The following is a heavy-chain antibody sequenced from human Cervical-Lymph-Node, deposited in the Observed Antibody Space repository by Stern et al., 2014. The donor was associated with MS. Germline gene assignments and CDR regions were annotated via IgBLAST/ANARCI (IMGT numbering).Heavy chain of an antibody. D-gene: IGHD6-19*01. V-gene: IGHV1-3*01. Sequence: VQLVESGAEVKKPGASVKVACEASGYTFTSFAIHWVRQVPGHRLEWLGWIIAGSGDTKYSQKCQDRVTITRDTSANTAYMEMSSLRSEDTAVYYCTRAFYGSQFGYWGQGTLVIVSS. CDR2: IIAGSGDT. CDR3: TRAFYGSQFGY. CDR1: GYTFTSFA. J-gene: IGHJ4*02.